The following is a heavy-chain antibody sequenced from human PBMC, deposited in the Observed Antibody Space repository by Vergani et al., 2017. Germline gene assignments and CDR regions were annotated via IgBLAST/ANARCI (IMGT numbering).Heavy chain of an antibody. CDR2: ISAYNGNK. J-gene: IGHJ4*02. CDR1: GYTFTSYG. CDR3: ERGTPWLRYVSDY. D-gene: IGHD5-12*01. Sequence: QVQLVQSGAEVKKPGASVKVSCKASGYTFTSYGISWVRQAPGQGLEWMGWISAYNGNKNYAQKLQGRVTMTRDTSTSTVYMELSSLRSEDTAVYYCERGTPWLRYVSDYGGEGTLVTASA. V-gene: IGHV1-18*01.